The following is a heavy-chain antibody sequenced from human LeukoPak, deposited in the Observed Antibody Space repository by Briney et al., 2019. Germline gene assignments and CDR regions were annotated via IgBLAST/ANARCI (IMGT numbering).Heavy chain of an antibody. CDR2: IKQDGSEK. CDR3: ARDGTYTDYDPDFDI. Sequence: PGGSLRLSCAASGFTFSRFWMSWVRQAPGKGLEWVANIKQDGSEKYYVDSVKGRFTISRDNAKNSLYLQMNSLRAEDTAVFYCARDGTYTDYDPDFDIWGQGTLVTVSP. V-gene: IGHV3-7*04. CDR1: GFTFSRFW. D-gene: IGHD5-12*01. J-gene: IGHJ4*02.